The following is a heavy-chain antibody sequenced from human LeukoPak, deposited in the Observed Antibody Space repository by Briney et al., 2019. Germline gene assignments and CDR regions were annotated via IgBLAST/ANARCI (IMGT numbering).Heavy chain of an antibody. CDR1: GFIFSKAW. J-gene: IGHJ4*02. CDR2: ISSSSNYI. V-gene: IGHV3-21*01. Sequence: GGSLRLSCVASGFIFSKAWMNWVRQAPGKGLEWVSSISSSSNYIYYADSVKGRFTISRDNAKNSLYLQMNSLRAEDTAVYYCASLGAYGDYRVDYWGQGTLVTVSS. D-gene: IGHD4-17*01. CDR3: ASLGAYGDYRVDY.